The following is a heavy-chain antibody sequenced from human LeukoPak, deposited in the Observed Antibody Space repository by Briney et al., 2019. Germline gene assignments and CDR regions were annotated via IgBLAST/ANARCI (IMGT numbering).Heavy chain of an antibody. CDR1: GHTFTS. CDR2: VHTYNGHTHTGNT. D-gene: IGHD5-24*01. Sequence: GASVKVSCMASGHTFTSISWVRQAPGQGLEWMGWVHTYNGHTHTGNTNYAQKVQGRVTMTTDTSTNTAYMELRSLRSDDTAIYYCARRSGALDAFDIWGQGTMVTVSS. V-gene: IGHV1-18*01. CDR3: ARRSGALDAFDI. J-gene: IGHJ3*02.